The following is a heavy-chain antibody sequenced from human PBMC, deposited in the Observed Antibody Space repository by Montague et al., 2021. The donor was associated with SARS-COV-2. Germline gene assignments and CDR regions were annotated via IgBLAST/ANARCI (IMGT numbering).Heavy chain of an antibody. Sequence: SETLSLTCAVYGGSFSGYYWSWIRQPPGKGLEWIGEINHSGSTNYNPSLKSRVTISVDTSKNQFSLKLSSVTAADTAVYYCARGDIVVVPAALGIAFYYYYYMDVWGKGTMVTVSS. V-gene: IGHV4-34*01. CDR2: INHSGST. D-gene: IGHD2-2*01. CDR1: GGSFSGYY. CDR3: ARGDIVVVPAALGIAFYYYYYMDV. J-gene: IGHJ6*03.